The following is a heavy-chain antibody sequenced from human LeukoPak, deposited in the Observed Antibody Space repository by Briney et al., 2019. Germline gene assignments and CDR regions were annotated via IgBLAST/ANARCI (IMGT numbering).Heavy chain of an antibody. V-gene: IGHV3-74*01. D-gene: IGHD6-13*01. CDR3: ARSIPYGTTWYGRSDY. CDR1: GFDFSSNW. J-gene: IGHJ4*02. Sequence: HTGGSLRLSCAASGFDFSSNWMHWVRHAPGQGLVWVSRIKGDGISTNYADSVKGRFTISRDNALNSLYLQMNSLRAEDTAIYYCARSIPYGTTWYGRSDYWGQGTLVTVSS. CDR2: IKGDGIST.